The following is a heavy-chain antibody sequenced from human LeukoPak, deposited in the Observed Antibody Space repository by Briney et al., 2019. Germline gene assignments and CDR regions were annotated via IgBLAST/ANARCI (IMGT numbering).Heavy chain of an antibody. Sequence: GESLKISCKGSGYSFTSYWIGWVRQMPGKGLEWMGIIYPGDSDTRYSPSFQGQVTISADKSISTAYLQWSSLKASDTAMYYCAREPGRGRAVASAFDIWGQGTMVTVSS. V-gene: IGHV5-51*01. CDR3: AREPGRGRAVASAFDI. CDR1: GYSFTSYW. J-gene: IGHJ3*02. D-gene: IGHD6-19*01. CDR2: IYPGDSDT.